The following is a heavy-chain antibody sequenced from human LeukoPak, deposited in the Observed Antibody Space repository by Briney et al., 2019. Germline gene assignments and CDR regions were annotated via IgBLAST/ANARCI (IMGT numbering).Heavy chain of an antibody. J-gene: IGHJ4*02. CDR3: ARVSGYDWESFYDY. CDR1: TGSITSGRYY. V-gene: IGHV4-61*01. Sequence: PSETLSLTCTVSTGSITSGRYYWSWIRQPPGKGLEWIGYIYYSGSTNYNPSLKSRVTISVDTSKNQFSLKLNSVTAADTAVYYCARVSGYDWESFYDYWGQGTLVTVSS. CDR2: IYYSGST. D-gene: IGHD5-12*01.